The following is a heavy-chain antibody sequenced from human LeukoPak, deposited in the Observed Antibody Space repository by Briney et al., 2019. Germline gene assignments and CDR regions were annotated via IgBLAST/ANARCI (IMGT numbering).Heavy chain of an antibody. J-gene: IGHJ4*02. D-gene: IGHD5-12*01. V-gene: IGHV4-34*01. CDR2: INHRGST. Sequence: SETLSLTCAVYGGSFSGYYWSWIRQPPGKGLEWIGEINHRGSTNYNPSLKSRVTISVDTSKNQFSLKLSSVTAADTAVYYCARGRGVATIGVVDYWGQGTMVTVSS. CDR3: ARGRGVATIGVVDY. CDR1: GGSFSGYY.